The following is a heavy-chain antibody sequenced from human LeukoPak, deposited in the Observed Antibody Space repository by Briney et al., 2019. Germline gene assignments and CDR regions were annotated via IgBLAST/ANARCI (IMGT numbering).Heavy chain of an antibody. CDR2: IYYSGST. Sequence: SETLSLTCTVSGGSISSYYWSWIRQPPGKGLEWIGYIYYSGSTNYNPSLKSRVTISVDTSKNQFSLKLSSVTAADTAVYYCARGLRYFDWLWDDAFDIWGQGTMVTVSS. V-gene: IGHV4-59*01. CDR3: ARGLRYFDWLWDDAFDI. D-gene: IGHD3-9*01. CDR1: GGSISSYY. J-gene: IGHJ3*02.